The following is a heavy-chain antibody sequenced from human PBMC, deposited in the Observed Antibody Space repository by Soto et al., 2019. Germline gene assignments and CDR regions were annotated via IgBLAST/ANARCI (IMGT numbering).Heavy chain of an antibody. CDR2: IIPIFGTA. V-gene: IGHV1-69*13. D-gene: IGHD4-4*01. CDR1: GGTFSSYA. Sequence: SVKVSCKASGGTFSSYAISWVRQAPGQGLEWMGGIIPIFGTANYAQKFQGRVTITADESTSTAYMELSSLRSEDTAVYYCARDARDGYNKYDYWGQGTPVTVSS. CDR3: ARDARDGYNKYDY. J-gene: IGHJ4*02.